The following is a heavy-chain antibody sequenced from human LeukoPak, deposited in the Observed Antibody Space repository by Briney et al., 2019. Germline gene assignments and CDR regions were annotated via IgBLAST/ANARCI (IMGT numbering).Heavy chain of an antibody. CDR2: ISSSSSTI. J-gene: IGHJ4*02. V-gene: IGHV3-48*04. Sequence: PGGSLRLSCAASGFTFSSYAMSWVRQAPGKGLEWVSYISSSSSTIYYADSVKGRFTISRDNAKNSLYLQMNSLRAEDTAVYYCARRREHGSGSDWLWGQGTLVTVSS. CDR1: GFTFSSYA. D-gene: IGHD3-10*01. CDR3: ARRREHGSGSDWL.